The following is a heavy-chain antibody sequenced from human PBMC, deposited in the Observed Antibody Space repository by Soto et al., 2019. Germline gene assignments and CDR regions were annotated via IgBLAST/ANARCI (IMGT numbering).Heavy chain of an antibody. Sequence: EVQLVESGGGLVQPGGSLRLSCAASGFSFSGHWMGWVRQAPGKGLEWVANIKQDGSEKYYADSVKGRFTISRDNAKNSLYLQMDSLRAEDTAVYYCASWTYNSGWYLDSWGQGTLVTGSS. CDR1: GFSFSGHW. D-gene: IGHD6-19*01. V-gene: IGHV3-7*03. J-gene: IGHJ4*02. CDR2: IKQDGSEK. CDR3: ASWTYNSGWYLDS.